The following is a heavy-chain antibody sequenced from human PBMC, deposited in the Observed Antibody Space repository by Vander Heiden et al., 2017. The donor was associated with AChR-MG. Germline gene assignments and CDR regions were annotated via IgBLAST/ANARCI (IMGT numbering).Heavy chain of an antibody. Sequence: QVTLKESGPVLVKPTETLTLTCTVSGFSLSNARMGVSWLRQPPGKALEWLAHIFSNDEKSYSTSLKSRLTISKDTSKSQVVLTMTNMDPVDTATYYCARIGVTGIAAAGTDYYYGMDVWGQGTTVTVSS. CDR3: ARIGVTGIAAAGTDYYYGMDV. CDR2: IFSNDEK. CDR1: GFSLSNARMG. D-gene: IGHD6-13*01. V-gene: IGHV2-26*01. J-gene: IGHJ6*02.